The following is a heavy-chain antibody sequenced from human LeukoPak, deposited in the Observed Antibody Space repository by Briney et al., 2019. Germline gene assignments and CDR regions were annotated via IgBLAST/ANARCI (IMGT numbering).Heavy chain of an antibody. CDR1: GYSFSSYW. D-gene: IGHD1-20*01. J-gene: IGHJ3*02. V-gene: IGHV5-51*01. Sequence: GESLRISCKGSGYSFSSYWIGWVRQMPGKGLEWMGIMYPGDSDTRYSPSFQGQVTISADKSISTAYLQWSSLKASDTAMYYCARQKYNWNDEGGAFDIWGQGTMVTVSS. CDR3: ARQKYNWNDEGGAFDI. CDR2: MYPGDSDT.